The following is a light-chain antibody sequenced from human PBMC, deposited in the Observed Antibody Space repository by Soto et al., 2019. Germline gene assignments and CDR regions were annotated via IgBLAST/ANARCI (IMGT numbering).Light chain of an antibody. V-gene: IGKV3-11*01. CDR2: DVS. CDR1: QSVDSY. CDR3: QQCSDSPRT. J-gene: IGKJ1*01. Sequence: IVMTQSPPTLSVAAGERATVSCGASQSVDSYLIWYQQKPGQAPRLLIYDVSNRATGIPARFSGSGSGTDFSLTISSLEPEDFGVYYCQQCSDSPRTFDQGTKVDIK.